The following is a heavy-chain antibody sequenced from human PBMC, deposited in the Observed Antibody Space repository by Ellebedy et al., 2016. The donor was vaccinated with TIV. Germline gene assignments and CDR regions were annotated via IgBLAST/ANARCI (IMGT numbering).Heavy chain of an antibody. Sequence: PGGSLRLSCAASGFTFSNYAMNWVRQAPGKGLEWVSGISSSGDTTYYADSVKGRFTVSRDNSKNTLYLQMNSLRAEDTAVYYCARGVLSGYWGQGTLVTVSS. D-gene: IGHD2/OR15-2a*01. CDR3: ARGVLSGY. V-gene: IGHV3-23*01. J-gene: IGHJ4*02. CDR2: ISSSGDTT. CDR1: GFTFSNYA.